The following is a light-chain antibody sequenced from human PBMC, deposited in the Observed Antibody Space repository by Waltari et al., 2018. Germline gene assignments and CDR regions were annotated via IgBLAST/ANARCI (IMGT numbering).Light chain of an antibody. CDR3: QSADSSGTMGV. CDR1: ALPKQY. CDR2: KDS. J-gene: IGLJ3*02. V-gene: IGLV3-25*03. Sequence: SYELTQPPSVSVSPGQTARITCSGAALPKQYAFWYQQRSGQAPVLVIYKDSERRSGIPERFSASTSGTTVTLTIRGVQAEDEADYYCQSADSSGTMGVFGGGTKLTVL.